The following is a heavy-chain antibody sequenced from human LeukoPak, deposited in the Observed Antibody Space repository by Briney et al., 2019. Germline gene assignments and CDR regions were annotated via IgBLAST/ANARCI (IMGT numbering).Heavy chain of an antibody. CDR3: ATLHRDYYDSSGF. V-gene: IGHV1-2*06. Sequence: ASVKVSCKASGYTFTGYYMHWVRQAPGQGLEWMGRINPNSGGTNYAQKLQGRVTMTRDTSINTAYMELSRLRSDDTAVYYCATLHRDYYDSSGFWGQGTLVTVSS. CDR1: GYTFTGYY. CDR2: INPNSGGT. D-gene: IGHD3-22*01. J-gene: IGHJ4*02.